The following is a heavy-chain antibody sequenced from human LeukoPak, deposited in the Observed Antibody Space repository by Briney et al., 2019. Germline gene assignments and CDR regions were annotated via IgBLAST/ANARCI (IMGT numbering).Heavy chain of an antibody. CDR3: ARYSYGTPRYYYYYMDV. V-gene: IGHV1-18*01. CDR1: GYTFTSYG. D-gene: IGHD5-18*01. J-gene: IGHJ6*03. Sequence: GASVKVSCKASGYTFTSYGISWVRQAPGQGLEWMGWISAYNGNTNYAQKLQGRVTMTTDTSTSTAYMELRSLRSDDTAVYYCARYSYGTPRYYYYYMDVWGKGTTVTVSS. CDR2: ISAYNGNT.